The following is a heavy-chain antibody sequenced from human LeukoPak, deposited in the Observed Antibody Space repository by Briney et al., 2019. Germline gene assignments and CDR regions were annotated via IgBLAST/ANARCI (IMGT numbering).Heavy chain of an antibody. D-gene: IGHD3-22*01. J-gene: IGHJ4*02. CDR3: ARRGYDSSGYYYAY. CDR2: IYYSGST. CDR1: GGSISSSSYY. Sequence: MPSETLSLTCTVSGGSISSSSYYWGWIRQPPGKGLEWIGSIYYSGSTYYNPSLKSRVTISVDTSKNQFSLKLSSVTAADTAVYYCARRGYDSSGYYYAYWGQGTLLTVSS. V-gene: IGHV4-39*01.